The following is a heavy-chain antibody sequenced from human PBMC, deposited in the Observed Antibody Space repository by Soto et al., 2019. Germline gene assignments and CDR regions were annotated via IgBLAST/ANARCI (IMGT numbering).Heavy chain of an antibody. CDR1: GYSFTSYW. CDR2: IYPGDSDT. CDR3: VSSGTMAAAAYYFDY. Sequence: GESLKISCKGSGYSFTSYWIGWVRQVPGKGLEWMGIIYPGDSDTRYSPSFQGQVTISADKSISTAYLQWSSLKASDTAMYYCVSSGTMAAAAYYFDYWGQGTLVTVSS. V-gene: IGHV5-51*01. J-gene: IGHJ4*02. D-gene: IGHD6-13*01.